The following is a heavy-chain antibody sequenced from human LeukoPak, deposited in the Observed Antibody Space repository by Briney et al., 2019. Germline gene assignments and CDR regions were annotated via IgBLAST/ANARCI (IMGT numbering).Heavy chain of an antibody. CDR2: ISGSGGST. J-gene: IGHJ4*02. V-gene: IGHV3-23*01. CDR3: AKTPYSSSWYFFDY. CDR1: GFTFSSYA. D-gene: IGHD6-13*01. Sequence: GGSLRLSCAASGFTFSSYAMSWVRQAPGKGLEWVSAISGSGGSTYYADSVKGRFAISRDNSKNTLYLQMNSLRAEDTAVYYCAKTPYSSSWYFFDYWGQGTLVTVSS.